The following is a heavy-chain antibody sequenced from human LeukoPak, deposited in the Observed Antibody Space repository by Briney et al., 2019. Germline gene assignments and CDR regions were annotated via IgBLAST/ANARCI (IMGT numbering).Heavy chain of an antibody. Sequence: SETLSLTCTVSGGSIRSSYYYWGWIRQPPGKGLEWIGSIYHSGSTNYNPSLKSRVTISVDKSKNQFSLKLSSVTAADTAVYYCARGPAASYYFDYWGQGTLVTVSS. CDR3: ARGPAASYYFDY. V-gene: IGHV4-39*07. D-gene: IGHD2-15*01. CDR2: IYHSGST. J-gene: IGHJ4*02. CDR1: GGSIRSSYYY.